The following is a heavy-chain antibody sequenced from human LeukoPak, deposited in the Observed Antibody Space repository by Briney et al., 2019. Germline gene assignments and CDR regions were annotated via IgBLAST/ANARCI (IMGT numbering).Heavy chain of an antibody. J-gene: IGHJ5*02. CDR3: ARGAYCSSTSCAGVWFDP. CDR1: GYTLTELS. Sequence: ASVKISCKVSGYTLTELSMHWVRQAPGKGLEWMGGFDPEDGETIYAQKFQGRVTMTEDTSTDTAYMELSSLRSEDTAVYYCARGAYCSSTSCAGVWFDPWGQGTLVTVSS. V-gene: IGHV1-24*01. CDR2: FDPEDGET. D-gene: IGHD2-2*01.